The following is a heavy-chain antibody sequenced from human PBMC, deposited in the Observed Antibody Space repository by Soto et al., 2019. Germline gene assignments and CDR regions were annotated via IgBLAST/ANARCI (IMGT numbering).Heavy chain of an antibody. CDR3: ASLPKYYYMDD. CDR1: GGSIRSSSYY. V-gene: IGHV4-39*01. CDR2: IFYSGST. Sequence: SETLSLTCSVSGGSIRSSSYYWGWIRQPPGKGLEWIGSIFYSGSTYYNPSLKSRVTMSVDTSKNQFSLKLNSMTAADTAIYYCASLPKYYYMDDWGKGTTVTVSS. J-gene: IGHJ6*03.